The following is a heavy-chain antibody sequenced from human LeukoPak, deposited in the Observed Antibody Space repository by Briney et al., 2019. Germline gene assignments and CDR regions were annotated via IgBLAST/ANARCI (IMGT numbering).Heavy chain of an antibody. V-gene: IGHV3-21*01. CDR3: ARLLGYCSSASCYFDY. CDR1: GFTFSSYS. Sequence: GGSLRLSCAASGFTFSSYSMNWVRQAPGKGLEWVSSISSSSSYIYYADSVKGRFTISRDNAKNSLYLQMNSLRAEDTAVYYCARLLGYCSSASCYFDYWGQGTLVTVSS. CDR2: ISSSSSYI. J-gene: IGHJ4*02. D-gene: IGHD2-2*01.